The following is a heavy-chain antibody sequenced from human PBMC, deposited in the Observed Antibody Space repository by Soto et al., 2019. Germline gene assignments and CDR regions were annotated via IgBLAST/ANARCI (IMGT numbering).Heavy chain of an antibody. CDR3: AKDPGSYYNENAYYFDY. CDR2: ISYDGSNK. V-gene: IGHV3-30*18. Sequence: GGSLRLSCAASGFTFSSYGMHWVRQAPGKGLEWVAVISYDGSNKYYADSVKGRFTISRDNSKKTLYLQMNSLRAEDTAVYYCAKDPGSYYNENAYYFDYWGQGTLVTVSS. CDR1: GFTFSSYG. J-gene: IGHJ4*02. D-gene: IGHD3-10*01.